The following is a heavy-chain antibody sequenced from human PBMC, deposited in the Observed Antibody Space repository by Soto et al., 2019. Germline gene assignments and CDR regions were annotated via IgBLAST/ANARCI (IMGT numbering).Heavy chain of an antibody. J-gene: IGHJ6*02. D-gene: IGHD6-13*01. V-gene: IGHV3-53*01. CDR3: ARGSSSYYYYGMDV. CDR1: GFTVSSNY. Sequence: VGSLRLSCAASGFTVSSNYMSWVRQAPGKGLEWVSVIYSGGSTYYADSVKGRFTISRDNSKNTLYLQMNSLRAEDTAVYYCARGSSSYYYYGMDVWGQGTTVTSP. CDR2: IYSGGST.